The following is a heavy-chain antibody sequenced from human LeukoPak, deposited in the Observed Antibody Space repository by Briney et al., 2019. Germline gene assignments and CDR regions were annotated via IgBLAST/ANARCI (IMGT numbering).Heavy chain of an antibody. CDR3: ARDWRVLLWFGELFRAPVYGMDV. V-gene: IGHV1-2*02. CDR2: INPNSGGT. J-gene: IGHJ6*02. Sequence: ASVKVSCKASGYTFTCYYMHWVRQAPGQGLEWMGWINPNSGGTNYAQKFQGRVTMTRDTSISTAYMELSRLRSDDTAVYYCARDWRVLLWFGELFRAPVYGMDVWGQGTTVTVSS. D-gene: IGHD3-10*01. CDR1: GYTFTCYY.